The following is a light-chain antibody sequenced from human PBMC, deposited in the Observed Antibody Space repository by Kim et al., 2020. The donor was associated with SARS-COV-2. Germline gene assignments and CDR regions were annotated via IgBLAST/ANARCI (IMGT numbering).Light chain of an antibody. Sequence: SYELTQPLSLSVVLGQTARITCGGNAIGRKNVHWYQQKPGRAPVLIIYRDTNRPSGIPERFSGSNSGNTATLTISRAQADDEADYYCQVLDGSALVVFGG. CDR2: RDT. CDR3: QVLDGSALVV. J-gene: IGLJ2*01. CDR1: AIGRKN. V-gene: IGLV3-9*01.